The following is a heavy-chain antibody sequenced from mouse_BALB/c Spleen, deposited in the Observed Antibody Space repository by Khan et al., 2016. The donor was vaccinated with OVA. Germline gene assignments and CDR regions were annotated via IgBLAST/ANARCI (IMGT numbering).Heavy chain of an antibody. CDR1: GFSLTSYG. CDR2: IWAGGST. J-gene: IGHJ2*01. D-gene: IGHD1-3*01. Sequence: VQLQESGPGLVAPSQSLSITCTVSGFSLTSYGVHWVRQPPGKGLEWLGVIWAGGSTNYNSALMSRLNIRKEDYKSQTFLKMNSLQTYDTAMYSCARLEDIWGQGTTLTVSS. CDR3: ARLEDI. V-gene: IGHV2-9*02.